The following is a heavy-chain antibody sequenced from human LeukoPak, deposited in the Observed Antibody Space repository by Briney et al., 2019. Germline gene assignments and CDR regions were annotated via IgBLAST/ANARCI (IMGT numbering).Heavy chain of an antibody. D-gene: IGHD3-22*01. J-gene: IGHJ4*02. CDR2: MNPNSGNT. CDR1: GYTFTSYD. CDR3: ARGLYYYDSSGPGAI. V-gene: IGHV1-8*01. Sequence: ASVKVSCKASGYTFTSYDINWVRQAPGQGLEWMGWMNPNSGNTGYAQKFQGRVTMTRNTSISTAYMELSSLRSEGTAVYYCARGLYYYDSSGPGAIWGQGTLVTVSS.